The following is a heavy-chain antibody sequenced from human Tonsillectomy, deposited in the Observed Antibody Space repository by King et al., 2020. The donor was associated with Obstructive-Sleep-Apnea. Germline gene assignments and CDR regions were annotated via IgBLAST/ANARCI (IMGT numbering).Heavy chain of an antibody. D-gene: IGHD3-22*01. V-gene: IGHV3-21*01. CDR2: ICCSSSYT. CDR1: GFTFSSYS. Sequence: VQLVESWGGLVKPGGALRLSCAASGFTFSSYSMNWVRQSPGKGLEWVSSICCSSSYTYSADSVKGRFTISRDNAKNSLYLQMNSLRAEDTAVYYCARDYGGYYRDAFDIWGQGTMVTVSS. J-gene: IGHJ3*02. CDR3: ARDYGGYYRDAFDI.